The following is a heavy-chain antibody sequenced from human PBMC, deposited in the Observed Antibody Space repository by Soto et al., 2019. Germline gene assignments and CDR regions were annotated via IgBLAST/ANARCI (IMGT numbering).Heavy chain of an antibody. V-gene: IGHV3-33*01. CDR3: ASRPVFGVVYDYLAY. Sequence: PGGTLRLSCAASGVSFSSDGMHWVRQAPGKGLEWVAVIWYDGSNKYYADPVKGRFTISRDNSKNTLYLQMTSLRAEDTAVYYYASRPVFGVVYDYLAYW. D-gene: IGHD3-3*01. CDR2: IWYDGSNK. CDR1: GVSFSSDG. J-gene: IGHJ4*01.